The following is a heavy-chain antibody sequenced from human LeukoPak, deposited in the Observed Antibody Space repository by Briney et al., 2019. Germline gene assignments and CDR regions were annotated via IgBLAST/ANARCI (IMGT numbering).Heavy chain of an antibody. CDR3: ARSSRSYESSGFYFRS. CDR2: IDRGGSS. Sequence: SETLSLTCAVYGGSLSGYYLNWIRQPPGKGLEWIGEIDRGGSSNSNPSLKSRVTMSVDTSKNQFSLNMTSFTAADTAVYYCARSSRSYESSGFYFRSWGQGILVTVSS. D-gene: IGHD3-22*01. V-gene: IGHV4-34*01. J-gene: IGHJ4*02. CDR1: GGSLSGYY.